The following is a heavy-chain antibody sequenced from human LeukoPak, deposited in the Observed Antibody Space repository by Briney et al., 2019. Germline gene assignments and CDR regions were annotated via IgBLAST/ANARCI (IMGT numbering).Heavy chain of an antibody. J-gene: IGHJ4*02. CDR2: ISTSSNTI. D-gene: IGHD1-26*01. CDR1: GFTFSSYS. Sequence: PGGSLRLSCAASGFTFSSYSMNWVRQAPGKGLEWVSYISTSSNTIHYADSVKGRFTISRDNAKNSLYLQMNSLRAEDTALYYCARNYYEPTYDYYFDCWGQGTLVTVSS. CDR3: ARNYYEPTYDYYFDC. V-gene: IGHV3-48*01.